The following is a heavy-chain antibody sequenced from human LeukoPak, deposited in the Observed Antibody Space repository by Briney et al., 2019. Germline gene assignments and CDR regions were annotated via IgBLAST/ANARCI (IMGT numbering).Heavy chain of an antibody. Sequence: SETLSLTCTVSGGSISSGDYYWSWIRQPPGKGLEWIGYIYYSGSTYYNPSLQSRVTISVDTSKNQFSLKLSSVTAADTAVYYCARDLNYDFWSGYYPLDAFDIWGQGTMVTVSS. J-gene: IGHJ3*02. D-gene: IGHD3-3*01. CDR3: ARDLNYDFWSGYYPLDAFDI. CDR1: GGSISSGDYY. CDR2: IYYSGST. V-gene: IGHV4-30-4*08.